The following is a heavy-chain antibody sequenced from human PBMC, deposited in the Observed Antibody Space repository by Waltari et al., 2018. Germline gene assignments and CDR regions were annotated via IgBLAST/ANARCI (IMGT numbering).Heavy chain of an antibody. V-gene: IGHV1-3*01. CDR2: INAGNGNT. CDR3: ARGEGAAGLDI. J-gene: IGHJ3*02. Sequence: QVQPVQSGAEVKKPGASVKASRKASGSTFISYSMNLVRQAPGQRLEWMGWINAGNGNTKYSQKFQGRVTITRDTSASTAYRERSSLRSEDTAVYDCARGEGAAGLDIWGQGTMVTVSS. D-gene: IGHD1-26*01. CDR1: GSTFISYS.